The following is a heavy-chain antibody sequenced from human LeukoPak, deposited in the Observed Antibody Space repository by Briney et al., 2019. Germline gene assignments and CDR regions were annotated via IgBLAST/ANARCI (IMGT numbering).Heavy chain of an antibody. V-gene: IGHV3-7*01. J-gene: IGHJ4*02. D-gene: IGHD2-15*01. CDR3: ARIHNYNYCSGGTCYSGPFDY. Sequence: PGGSLRLSCAASGFTFSSYWMSWVRQAPGKGLEWVANIKQDGSEKYYVDSVKGRFTISRDNAKNSLYLQMNSLRAEDTAVYYCARIHNYNYCSGGTCYSGPFDYWGQGTLVTVSS. CDR2: IKQDGSEK. CDR1: GFTFSSYW.